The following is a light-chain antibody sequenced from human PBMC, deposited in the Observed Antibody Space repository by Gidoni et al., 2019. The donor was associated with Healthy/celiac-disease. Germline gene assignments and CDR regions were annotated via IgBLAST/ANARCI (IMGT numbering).Light chain of an antibody. J-gene: IGKJ3*01. CDR1: QSISSW. CDR3: RQANSFPFT. Sequence: DIQMTQSPPSVSASVGDRVPVTCRVSQSISSWLVWYQQKPGKAPKLLLYAASSVQRGVPSRFIGSGSGTDFTLTIISLQPKDFATYYCRQANSFPFTFGPGTKVEIK. V-gene: IGKV1-12*01. CDR2: AAS.